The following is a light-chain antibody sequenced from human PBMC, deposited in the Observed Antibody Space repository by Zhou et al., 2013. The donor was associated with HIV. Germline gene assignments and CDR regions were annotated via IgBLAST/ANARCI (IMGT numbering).Light chain of an antibody. V-gene: IGKV3-15*01. J-gene: IGKJ1*01. Sequence: EIVLTQSPGALSLSPGERATLSCRASQAVGSRYLAWYQQKPGQAPRLLIYGASTRATGVPARFSGSGSGTEFTLTISSMQSEDFAVYYCQQHNNWPRTFGQGTKVEIK. CDR2: GAS. CDR3: QQHNNWPRT. CDR1: QAVGSRY.